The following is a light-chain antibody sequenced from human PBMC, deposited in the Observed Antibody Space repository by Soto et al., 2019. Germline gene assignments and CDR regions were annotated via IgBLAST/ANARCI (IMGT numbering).Light chain of an antibody. Sequence: QSALTQPASVSGSPGQSITISCTGTSRDVGGYNYVSWYQHHPGKAPKLIIYDVSNRPSGVSIRFSGSKSDNTASLTISGLQPEDEADYHCSSYTTSNTRQIVFGTGTKVTV. CDR1: SRDVGGYNY. CDR2: DVS. V-gene: IGLV2-14*03. CDR3: SSYTTSNTRQIV. J-gene: IGLJ1*01.